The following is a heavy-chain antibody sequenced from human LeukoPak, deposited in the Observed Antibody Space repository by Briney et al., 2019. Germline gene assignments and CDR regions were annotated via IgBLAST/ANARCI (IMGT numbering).Heavy chain of an antibody. Sequence: PGGSLRLSCAASGFTFSSYSMNWVRQAPGKGLEWVSSISSSSSYIYYADSVKGRFTISRDNAKNSLHLQMNSLRAEDTAVYYCARDTVTTPYFDYWGQGTLVTVSS. D-gene: IGHD4-17*01. CDR1: GFTFSSYS. J-gene: IGHJ4*02. CDR3: ARDTVTTPYFDY. CDR2: ISSSSSYI. V-gene: IGHV3-21*01.